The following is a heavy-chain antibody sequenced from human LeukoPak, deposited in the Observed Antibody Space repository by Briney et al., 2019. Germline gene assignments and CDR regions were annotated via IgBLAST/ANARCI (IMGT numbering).Heavy chain of an antibody. CDR1: GYTFTSYY. J-gene: IGHJ3*02. V-gene: IGHV1-2*02. CDR3: ARYVVGARRYAFDI. Sequence: GASVKVSCKASGYTFTSYYMHWVRQAPGQGLEWMGWINPNSGGTNYAQKFQGRVTMTRDTSISTAYMELSRLRSDDTAVYYCARYVVGARRYAFDIWGQGTMVTVSS. D-gene: IGHD2-15*01. CDR2: INPNSGGT.